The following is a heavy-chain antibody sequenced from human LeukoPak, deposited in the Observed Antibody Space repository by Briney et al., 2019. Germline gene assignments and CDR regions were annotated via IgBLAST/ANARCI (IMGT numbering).Heavy chain of an antibody. J-gene: IGHJ3*02. CDR3: ASIESGYSYGLGAFDI. V-gene: IGHV4-38-2*01. Sequence: GSLRLSCAASGFTFEDNGMSWVRQAPGKGLEWIGSIYHSGSTYYNPSLKSRVTISVDTSKNQFSLKLSSVTAADTAVYYCASIESGYSYGLGAFDIWGQGTMVTVSS. D-gene: IGHD5-18*01. CDR1: GFTFEDNG. CDR2: IYHSGST.